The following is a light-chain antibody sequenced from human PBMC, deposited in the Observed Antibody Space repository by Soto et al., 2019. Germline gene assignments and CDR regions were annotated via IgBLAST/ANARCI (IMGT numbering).Light chain of an antibody. CDR3: NSYTGSTRYV. V-gene: IGLV2-8*01. CDR2: EVS. CDR1: SSDVGGSGH. J-gene: IGLJ1*01. Sequence: QSVLTQPPSASGSPGQSVTIPCTGSSSDVGGSGHVSWYQQHPGKAPKLIIYEVSKRPAGVPDRFSGSKSGNTASLTVSGLQAEDEADYYCNSYTGSTRYVFGTGTKLTVL.